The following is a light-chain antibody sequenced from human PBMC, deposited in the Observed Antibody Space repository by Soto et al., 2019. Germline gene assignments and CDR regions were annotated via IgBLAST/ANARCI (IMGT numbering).Light chain of an antibody. CDR3: SSYAGNNNLI. V-gene: IGLV2-8*01. J-gene: IGLJ2*01. CDR2: EVS. CDR1: RSDVGGHNR. Sequence: QSALTQPPSASGSRGQSVAISCTGTRSDVGGHNRVSWYQQYPGKAPRLMISEVSKRPSGVPDRFSGSKSGNTASLTVSGLQTEDEADYYCSSYAGNNNLIFGGGTKLTVL.